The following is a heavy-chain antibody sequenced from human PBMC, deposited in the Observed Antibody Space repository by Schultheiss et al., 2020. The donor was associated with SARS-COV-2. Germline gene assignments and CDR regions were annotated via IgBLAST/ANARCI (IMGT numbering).Heavy chain of an antibody. Sequence: GGSLRLSCAASGFNFNTYEMNWVRQSPGRGLEWFSYISGSSTTIYYADSVMGRFTISRDNAKNSLYLQMNSLRAEDTAIYYCATNPPGGHYFDYWGLGTLVTVSS. D-gene: IGHD2-15*01. CDR1: GFNFNTYE. CDR2: ISGSSTTI. J-gene: IGHJ4*02. CDR3: ATNPPGGHYFDY. V-gene: IGHV3-48*03.